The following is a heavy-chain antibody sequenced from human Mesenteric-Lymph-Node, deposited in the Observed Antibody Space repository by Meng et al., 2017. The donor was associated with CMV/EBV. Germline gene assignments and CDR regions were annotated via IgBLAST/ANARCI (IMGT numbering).Heavy chain of an antibody. V-gene: IGHV3-23*01. J-gene: IGHJ4*02. CDR2: ISGSGGST. CDR3: AKCAFGGELLFDY. Sequence: GGSLRLSCAASGFTFSSYARSWVRQAPGKGLEWVSAISGSGGSTYYADSVKGRFTISRDNSTNTLYLQMNSLRAEDTAVYDCAKCAFGGELLFDYWGQGTLVTVSS. D-gene: IGHD3-10*01. CDR1: GFTFSSYA.